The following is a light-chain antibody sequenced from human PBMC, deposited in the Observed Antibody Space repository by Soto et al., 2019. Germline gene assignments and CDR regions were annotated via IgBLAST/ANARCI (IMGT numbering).Light chain of an antibody. V-gene: IGKV3-20*01. CDR3: QQYGSSGT. CDR2: GAS. J-gene: IGKJ1*01. CDR1: QTVSSY. Sequence: EILMTQSPDTLSVSPGESATLSCRASQTVSSYLLWYQQKPGQAPRLLIYGASNRATGIPDRFSGSGSGTDFTLTISRLEPEDFAVYYCQQYGSSGTFGQGTKVDIK.